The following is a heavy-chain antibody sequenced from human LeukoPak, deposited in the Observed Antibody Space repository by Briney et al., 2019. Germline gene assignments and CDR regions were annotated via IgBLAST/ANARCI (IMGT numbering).Heavy chain of an antibody. Sequence: GESLKISCKGSGYSFATYWIGWVRQMPGKGLEWMGIIYPGDSDTRYSPSFQGQVTISADKSISTAYLQWSSLKASDTAMYYCARRADDSSGYLDYWGQGTLVTVSS. J-gene: IGHJ4*02. V-gene: IGHV5-51*01. CDR2: IYPGDSDT. CDR3: ARRADDSSGYLDY. CDR1: GYSFATYW. D-gene: IGHD3-22*01.